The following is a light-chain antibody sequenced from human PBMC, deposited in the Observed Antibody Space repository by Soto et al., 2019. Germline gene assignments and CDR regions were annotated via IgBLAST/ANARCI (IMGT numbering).Light chain of an antibody. CDR2: GAS. CDR3: QQRSNWPRT. J-gene: IGKJ2*01. CDR1: QSVSTY. Sequence: EIVLTQCPATLSLSPGERATLSCRASQSVSTYLAWYQHKPGQAPRLLIYGASNRATGIPARFSGSGSGTDFTLTISSLEPEDFAVYYCQQRSNWPRTFGQGTKLEIK. V-gene: IGKV3-11*01.